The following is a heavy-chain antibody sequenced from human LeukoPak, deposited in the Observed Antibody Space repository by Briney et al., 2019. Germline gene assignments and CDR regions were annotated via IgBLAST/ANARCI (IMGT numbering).Heavy chain of an antibody. J-gene: IGHJ3*02. CDR3: AKEGRYGGNGVGDAFDI. CDR2: ISDSGSST. CDR1: GFTFSTYA. V-gene: IGHV3-23*01. Sequence: QSGGSLRLSCAASGFTFSTYAMSWVRQAPGKGLEWVSAISDSGSSTYYADSVKGRFTISRDNSKNTLYLQMNSLRAEDTAVYYCAKEGRYGGNGVGDAFDIWGQGTMVTVSS. D-gene: IGHD4-23*01.